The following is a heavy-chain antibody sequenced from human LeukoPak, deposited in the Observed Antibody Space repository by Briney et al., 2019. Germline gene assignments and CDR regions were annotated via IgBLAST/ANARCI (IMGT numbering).Heavy chain of an antibody. V-gene: IGHV4-59*01. Sequence: SETLSLTCTVSGGSISTYYWSWIRQPPGKGLEWMCYIYYTGSTSYNPSLKSRVTISVDTSKNQFSLKMSSVTAADTAVYFCARGGPPGYYYDYYMDVWGKGTTVTISS. J-gene: IGHJ6*03. CDR1: GGSISTYY. CDR3: ARGGPPGYYYDYYMDV. CDR2: IYYTGST.